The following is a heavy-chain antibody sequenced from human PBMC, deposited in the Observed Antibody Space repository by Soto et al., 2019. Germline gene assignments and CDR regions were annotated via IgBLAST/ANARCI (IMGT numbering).Heavy chain of an antibody. CDR1: GFTFDDYA. V-gene: IGHV3-9*01. J-gene: IGHJ6*02. Sequence: EVQLVESGGGLVQPGRSLRLSCAASGFTFDDYAMHWVRQAPGKGLEWVSGISWNSGSIGYADSVKGRFTISRDNAKNSLYLQMNSLRAEDTALYYCAKDASLYVMDVWGQGTTVTVSS. CDR2: ISWNSGSI. CDR3: AKDASLYVMDV.